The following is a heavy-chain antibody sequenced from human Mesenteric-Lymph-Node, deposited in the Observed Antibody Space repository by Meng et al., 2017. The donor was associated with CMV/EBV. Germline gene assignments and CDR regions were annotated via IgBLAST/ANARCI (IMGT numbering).Heavy chain of an antibody. Sequence: GSLRLSCAVYGRSFSGYYWSWIRQPPGKGLEWIGEINHSGNTNYNPSLKRRVTISVDWSKNQFSLNLNSVTAADTAVYYCARGSNDFGDYENDAFDIWGQGAMVTVSS. J-gene: IGHJ3*02. CDR3: ARGSNDFGDYENDAFDI. CDR1: GRSFSGYY. V-gene: IGHV4-34*01. D-gene: IGHD4-17*01. CDR2: INHSGNT.